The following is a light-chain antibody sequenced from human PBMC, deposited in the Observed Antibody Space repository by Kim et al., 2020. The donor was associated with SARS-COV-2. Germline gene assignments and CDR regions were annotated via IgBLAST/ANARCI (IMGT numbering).Light chain of an antibody. Sequence: QTVVTQEPSFSVSPGGTVTLTCGLTSGSVSTNHYPSWYQQTPGQAPRTLIYRTNTRSSGVPDRFSGSILGNKAALTITGAQADDESDYYCLLFMGNGIWVFGGGTQLTVL. J-gene: IGLJ3*02. V-gene: IGLV8-61*01. CDR3: LLFMGNGIWV. CDR1: SGSVSTNHY. CDR2: RTN.